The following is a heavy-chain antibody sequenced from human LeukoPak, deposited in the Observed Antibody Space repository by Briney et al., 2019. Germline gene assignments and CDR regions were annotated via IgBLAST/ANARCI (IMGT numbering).Heavy chain of an antibody. CDR3: ASPGEPVPYDAFDI. CDR2: ISAYNGNT. CDR1: GYTFTSYG. J-gene: IGHJ3*02. D-gene: IGHD7-27*01. Sequence: ASVKVSCKASGYTFTSYGISWVRQAPGQGREWMGWISAYNGNTNYAQKLQGRVTMNTDTSTSTAYMELRSLRSDDTAVYYCASPGEPVPYDAFDIWGQGTMVTVSS. V-gene: IGHV1-18*01.